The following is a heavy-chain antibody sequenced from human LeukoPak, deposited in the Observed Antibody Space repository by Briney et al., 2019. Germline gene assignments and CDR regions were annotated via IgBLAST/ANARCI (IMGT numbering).Heavy chain of an antibody. D-gene: IGHD3-10*01. CDR3: AKDWYYYGSGTHFDY. CDR1: GFTFSNYG. J-gene: IGHJ4*02. CDR2: IRYDGSNK. Sequence: GGSLRLSCAASGFTFSNYGIHWVRQAPGKGLEWVAFIRYDGSNKYYADSVKGRFTISRDNSKNTLYLQMNSLRAEDTAVYYCAKDWYYYGSGTHFDYWGQGILVTVSS. V-gene: IGHV3-30*02.